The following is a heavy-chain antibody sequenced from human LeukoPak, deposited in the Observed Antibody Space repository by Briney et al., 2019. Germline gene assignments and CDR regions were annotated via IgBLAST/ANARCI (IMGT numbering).Heavy chain of an antibody. CDR3: ARVGIDYLASYHFDH. V-gene: IGHV3-7*01. J-gene: IGHJ4*02. Sequence: PGGSLRLSCAASGFTFSDYYMSWVRQAPGKGLEWAANIKQRGSEKSYVDSVKGRFSISRDNTKNSVFLQMNSLRAEDTAVYYCARVGIDYLASYHFDHWGRGTLVTVSS. D-gene: IGHD2/OR15-2a*01. CDR1: GFTFSDYY. CDR2: IKQRGSEK.